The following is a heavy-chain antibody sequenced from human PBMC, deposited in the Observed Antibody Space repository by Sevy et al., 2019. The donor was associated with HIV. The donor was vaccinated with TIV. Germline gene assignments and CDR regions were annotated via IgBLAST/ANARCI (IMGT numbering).Heavy chain of an antibody. CDR1: GYSLTKLA. D-gene: IGHD3-22*01. Sequence: GESLKISCKVSGYSLTKLAIHWVRQAPGKGPEWLGTFDPEDGDPEDGETIYAQKFQDRVIMTEDTSTDTAFMELSSLTSEDTAVYYCATTRDYYDSSGYPFDDWGQGTLVTVSS. V-gene: IGHV1-24*01. J-gene: IGHJ4*02. CDR2: FDPEDGDPEDGET. CDR3: ATTRDYYDSSGYPFDD.